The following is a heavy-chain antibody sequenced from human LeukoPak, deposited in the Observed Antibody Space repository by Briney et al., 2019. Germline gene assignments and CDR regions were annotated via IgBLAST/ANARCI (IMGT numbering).Heavy chain of an antibody. V-gene: IGHV3-23*01. CDR2: ISGSGGST. J-gene: IGHJ4*02. CDR3: AKAGHPLGPVLYYFDY. CDR1: ASTFSSYG. Sequence: PGGSLRLSCATSASTFSSYGMSSVRQAPGKGLEWVSAISGSGGSTYYADSVKGRFTISRDNSKNTPYLQMNSLRAEDTAVYYCAKAGHPLGPVLYYFDYWGQGTLVTVSS. D-gene: IGHD3-10*01.